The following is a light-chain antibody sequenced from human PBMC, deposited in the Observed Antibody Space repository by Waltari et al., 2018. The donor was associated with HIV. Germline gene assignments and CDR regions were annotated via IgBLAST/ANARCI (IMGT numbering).Light chain of an antibody. Sequence: DIQLTQSPSTLSASVGDRVTITCRASQSISTSLAWYQHKPGKAPKLLIWKASSLQSGVPSRFSGRGSGTEFTLTISSLRAEDVALYYCQQYYSTPPTFGQGTKLEIK. J-gene: IGKJ2*01. CDR1: QSISTS. CDR3: QQYYSTPPT. V-gene: IGKV1-5*03. CDR2: KAS.